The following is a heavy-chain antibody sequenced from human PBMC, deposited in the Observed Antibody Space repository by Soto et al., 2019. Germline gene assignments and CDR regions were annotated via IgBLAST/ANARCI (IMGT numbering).Heavy chain of an antibody. J-gene: IGHJ1*01. CDR2: ISGTGRVT. D-gene: IGHD3-9*01. Sequence: EVQLLESGGGLVQPGGSLKISCAVSGFTVSSYAMSWVRQAPGKGLEWVSGISGTGRVTNYAESVKGRFTISRDNPKNTLSLEMKSLRAEATAVYYCAKDVHYDIVTGIEYFDHWGQGTLVTVSS. CDR1: GFTVSSYA. CDR3: AKDVHYDIVTGIEYFDH. V-gene: IGHV3-23*01.